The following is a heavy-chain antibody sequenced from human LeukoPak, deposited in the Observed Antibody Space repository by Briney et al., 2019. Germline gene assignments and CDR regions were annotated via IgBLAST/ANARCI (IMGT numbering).Heavy chain of an antibody. J-gene: IGHJ3*02. CDR1: GFTFSSYA. CDR3: ARKTNYYDSSGYSVDAFDI. D-gene: IGHD3-22*01. V-gene: IGHV3-48*04. Sequence: PGGSLRLSCAASGFTFSSYAMSWVRQAPGKGLEWVSYISSSGSTIYYADSVKGRFTISRDDAKNSLYLQMNSLRAEDTAVYYCARKTNYYDSSGYSVDAFDIWGQGTMVTVSS. CDR2: ISSSGSTI.